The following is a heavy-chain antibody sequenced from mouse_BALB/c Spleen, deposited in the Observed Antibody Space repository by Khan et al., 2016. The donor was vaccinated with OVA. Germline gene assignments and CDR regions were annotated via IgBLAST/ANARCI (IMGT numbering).Heavy chain of an antibody. CDR2: IWGGGGS. CDR3: ARAYYRYDGYFAIDY. Sequence: VELVESGPGLVAPSQSLSITCSVSGFSLSRYNIHWVRQPPGKGLEWLGMIWGGGGSDYNSTLKSRLSISKDNSESQASSKMNSLQTADTAMHYCARAYYRYDGYFAIDYWGRGTSVTVSS. J-gene: IGHJ4*01. V-gene: IGHV2-6-4*01. D-gene: IGHD2-14*01. CDR1: GFSLSRYN.